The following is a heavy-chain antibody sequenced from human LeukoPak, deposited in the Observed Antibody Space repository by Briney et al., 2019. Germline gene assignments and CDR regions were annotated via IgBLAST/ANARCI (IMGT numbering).Heavy chain of an antibody. CDR1: GFAFSIYV. J-gene: IGHJ4*02. V-gene: IGHV3-23*01. CDR2: ISGGGGGT. Sequence: PGGSLRLSCAASGFAFSIYVMSWVRQAPAMGLEWVSSISGGGGGTYYADSVKGRFTISRDNAKNTLYLRMNSLRAEDTAVYYCAKEDRSSSRSYFAYWGQGALVTVSS. D-gene: IGHD6-6*01. CDR3: AKEDRSSSRSYFAY.